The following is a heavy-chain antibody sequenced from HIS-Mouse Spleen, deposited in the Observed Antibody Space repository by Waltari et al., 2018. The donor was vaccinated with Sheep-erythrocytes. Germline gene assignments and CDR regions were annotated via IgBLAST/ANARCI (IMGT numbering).Heavy chain of an antibody. CDR2: INHSGST. CDR1: GGSFSGYY. D-gene: IGHD2-21*02. V-gene: IGHV4-34*01. J-gene: IGHJ2*01. CDR3: ARLRGRHIVVVTASRYFDL. Sequence: AGLLKPSETLSLTCAVYGGSFSGYYWSWIRQPPGKGLEWIGEINHSGSTNYNPSRKSRVTISVDTSKNQFPLKLSSVTAADTAVYYCARLRGRHIVVVTASRYFDLWGRGTLVTVSS.